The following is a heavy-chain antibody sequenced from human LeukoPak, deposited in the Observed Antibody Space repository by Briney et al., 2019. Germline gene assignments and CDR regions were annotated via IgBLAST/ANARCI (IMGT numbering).Heavy chain of an antibody. CDR1: GDSIDSLDL. Sequence: SETLSLTCTVSGDSIDSLDLWSWVRQPPGKGLEWTGEMYLSGTTHSNPSVKSRVTISIDKSKNQFFLNLSSVTAADTAVYYCAGLVGRYSSGLYYYYFDYWGQGTLVTVSS. V-gene: IGHV4-4*02. CDR2: MYLSGTT. J-gene: IGHJ4*02. D-gene: IGHD3-22*01. CDR3: AGLVGRYSSGLYYYYFDY.